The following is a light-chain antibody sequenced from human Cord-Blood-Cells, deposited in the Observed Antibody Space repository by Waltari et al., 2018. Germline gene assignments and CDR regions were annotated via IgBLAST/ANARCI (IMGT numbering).Light chain of an antibody. CDR3: QQSYSTPLT. J-gene: IGKJ4*02. V-gene: IGKV1-39*01. CDR1: QSISSY. CDR2: AAS. Sequence: DIQMTQSPSSLSASVGDRVTITGRASQSISSYVNWYQQKPGKAPKLLIDAASSLQSGVPSRFSGSGSGTDFTLTISSLQPEDFATYYCQQSYSTPLTFGGGTKVEIK.